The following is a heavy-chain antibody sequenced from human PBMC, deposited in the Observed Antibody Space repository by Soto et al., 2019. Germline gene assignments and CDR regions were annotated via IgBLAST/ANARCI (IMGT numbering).Heavy chain of an antibody. CDR3: ARNILAHYYYYGMDV. Sequence: VTVSFKASGGPFISYAIIWVRQAPGQGLEWMGGIIPIFGTANYAQKFQGRVTITADESTSTAYMELSSLRSEDTAVYYCARNILAHYYYYGMDVWGQGTTVTVSS. D-gene: IGHD2-2*02. CDR1: GGPFISYA. V-gene: IGHV1-69*13. CDR2: IIPIFGTA. J-gene: IGHJ6*02.